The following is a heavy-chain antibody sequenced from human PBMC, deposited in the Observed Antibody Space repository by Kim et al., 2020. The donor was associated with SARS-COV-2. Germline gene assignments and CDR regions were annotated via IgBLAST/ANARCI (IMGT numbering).Heavy chain of an antibody. J-gene: IGHJ4*02. Sequence: ISTSDADSVKCRFTISRDNAKNTLYLQMNSLRAEDTAVYYCARYVDILDYWGQGTLVTVSS. CDR3: ARYVDILDY. V-gene: IGHV3-74*01. D-gene: IGHD5-12*01. CDR2: IST.